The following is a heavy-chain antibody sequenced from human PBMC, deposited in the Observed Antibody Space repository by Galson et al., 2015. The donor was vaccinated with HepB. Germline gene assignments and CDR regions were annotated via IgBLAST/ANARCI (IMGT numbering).Heavy chain of an antibody. D-gene: IGHD3-22*01. CDR3: ARARFTYYYDSSGYFAFDY. CDR2: IIPIFGTA. Sequence: SVKVSCKASGGTFSSYAISWVRQAPGQGLEWMGGIIPIFGTANYAQKFQGRVTITADESTSTAYMELSSLRSEDTAVYYCARARFTYYYDSSGYFAFDYWGQGTLVTVSS. V-gene: IGHV1-69*13. J-gene: IGHJ4*02. CDR1: GGTFSSYA.